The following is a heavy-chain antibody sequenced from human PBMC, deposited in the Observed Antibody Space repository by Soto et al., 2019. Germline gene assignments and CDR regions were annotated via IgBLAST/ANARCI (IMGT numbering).Heavy chain of an antibody. CDR3: ARLEGLATISYYFDF. J-gene: IGHJ4*02. D-gene: IGHD5-12*01. CDR1: GGSISSYY. Sequence: SETLSLTCTVSGGSISSYYWCWIRQPQGKGLEWIGSIYYRGSANYNPSLQTRVTISLDKSKSQFSLKLNSVTAADSAVYFCARLEGLATISYYFDFWGPGALVTVSS. V-gene: IGHV4-59*08. CDR2: IYYRGSA.